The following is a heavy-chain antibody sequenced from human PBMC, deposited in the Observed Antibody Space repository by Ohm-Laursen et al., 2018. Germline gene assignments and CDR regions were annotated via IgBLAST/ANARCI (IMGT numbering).Heavy chain of an antibody. CDR2: IKQDGSEK. CDR3: AREWIQLWPFDY. D-gene: IGHD5-18*01. J-gene: IGHJ4*02. V-gene: IGHV3-7*01. CDR1: GFTFSNYW. Sequence: SLRLSCAAPGFTFSNYWMTWVRQAPGKGLEWVANIKQDGSEKYYVGSVKGRFTISRDNAKNSLYLQMNSLRAEDTAVYYCAREWIQLWPFDYWGQGTLVTVSS.